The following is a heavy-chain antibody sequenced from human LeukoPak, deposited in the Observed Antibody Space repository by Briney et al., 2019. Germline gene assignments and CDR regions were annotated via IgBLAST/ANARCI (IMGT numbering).Heavy chain of an antibody. CDR2: INPSGGST. CDR1: GYTFTSYY. CDR3: ARVAMVDYDSEYYFDY. J-gene: IGHJ4*02. D-gene: IGHD3-22*01. Sequence: ASVKVSCKASGYTFTSYYMHWLQRAPGQGLERTGIINPSGGSTSYAQKFQGRVTMTRDTSTSTVYMELSSLRSEDTAVYYCARVAMVDYDSEYYFDYWGQGTLVTISS. V-gene: IGHV1-46*01.